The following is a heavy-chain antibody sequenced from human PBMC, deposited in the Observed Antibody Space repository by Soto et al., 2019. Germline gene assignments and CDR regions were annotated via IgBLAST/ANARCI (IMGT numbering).Heavy chain of an antibody. CDR1: GGSFSSNA. CDR2: IIPILGTT. Sequence: QVQLVQSGAEVKKPSSSVKVSCKASGGSFSSNAISWVRQAPGQGLEWMGVIIPILGTTTYAQKFQGRVTITADEYTTTAYMALSSLRSDDTAVYFCARDRVMRGNSYYYGMDVWGQGTTVTVSS. V-gene: IGHV1-69*12. D-gene: IGHD2-8*01. J-gene: IGHJ6*02. CDR3: ARDRVMRGNSYYYGMDV.